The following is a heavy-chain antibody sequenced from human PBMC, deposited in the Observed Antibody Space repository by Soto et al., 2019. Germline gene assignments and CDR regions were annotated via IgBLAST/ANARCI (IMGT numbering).Heavy chain of an antibody. V-gene: IGHV1-2*02. CDR2: INPNSGGT. D-gene: IGHD5-18*01. Sequence: ASVKVSCKASGYTFTGYYMHWVRQAPGQGLEWMGWINPNSGGTNYAQKFQGRVTMTRDTSISTAYMELSRLRSDDTAVYYCARDLWNYVDTAIFRGGLDPWGQGTLVTVSS. J-gene: IGHJ5*02. CDR3: ARDLWNYVDTAIFRGGLDP. CDR1: GYTFTGYY.